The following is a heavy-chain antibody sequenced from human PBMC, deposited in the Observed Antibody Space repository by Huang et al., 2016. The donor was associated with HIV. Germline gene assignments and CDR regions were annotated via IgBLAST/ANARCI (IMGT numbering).Heavy chain of an antibody. CDR2: VNDSGAT. CDR1: GGSFTGNY. D-gene: IGHD3-3*01. CDR3: ARQWTILEWLLGLDV. Sequence: QMQLQQRGAGLLKPSETLSLTCGVSGGSFTGNYLTWIRQAPGKGMEWSGEVNDSGATNYNPSRNGRVTISLDKSNRELSLNLRSVTAADTAVYYCARQWTILEWLLGLDVWGQGTTVIVSS. V-gene: IGHV4-34*02. J-gene: IGHJ6*02.